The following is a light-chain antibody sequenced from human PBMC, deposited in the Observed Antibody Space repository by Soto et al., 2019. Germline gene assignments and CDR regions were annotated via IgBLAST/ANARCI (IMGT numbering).Light chain of an antibody. J-gene: IGLJ1*01. CDR1: SSNIGSNT. CDR2: RNN. V-gene: IGLV1-44*01. CDR3: VAWDDSLNGYV. Sequence: QSVLTQPPSASGTPEQRVTISCSGSSSNIGSNTVNWYQQLPGTAPKLLIYRNNQRPSGVPDRFSGSKSGTSASLAISGLQSEDEADYYCVAWDDSLNGYVFGTGTKVTVL.